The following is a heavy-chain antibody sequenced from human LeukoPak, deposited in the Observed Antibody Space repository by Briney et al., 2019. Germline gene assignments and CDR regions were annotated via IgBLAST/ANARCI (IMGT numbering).Heavy chain of an antibody. J-gene: IGHJ6*02. Sequence: GGSLRLSCAASGFTFSSSWMLSVRQAPGKGLLSVSRINTDGSSTSYADSAKGRFTISRDSAENTLYLQMNSLRAEDTAVYYCARGPMVRGAYGMDVWGQGTTVTVSS. CDR3: ARGPMVRGAYGMDV. CDR2: INTDGSST. V-gene: IGHV3-74*01. D-gene: IGHD3-10*01. CDR1: GFTFSSSW.